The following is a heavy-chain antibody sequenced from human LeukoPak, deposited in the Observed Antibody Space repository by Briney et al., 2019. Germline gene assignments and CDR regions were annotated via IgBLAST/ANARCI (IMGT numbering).Heavy chain of an antibody. CDR3: ARDGYSSSSGWFDP. CDR1: GGSISSYY. D-gene: IGHD6-6*01. CDR2: IYTSVST. Sequence: SETLSLTCTVSGGSISSYYWSWIRQPAGKGLEWIGRIYTSVSTNYNPSLKSRVTMSVDTSKNQFSLKLSSVTAADTAVYYCARDGYSSSSGWFDPWGQGTLVTVSS. J-gene: IGHJ5*02. V-gene: IGHV4-4*07.